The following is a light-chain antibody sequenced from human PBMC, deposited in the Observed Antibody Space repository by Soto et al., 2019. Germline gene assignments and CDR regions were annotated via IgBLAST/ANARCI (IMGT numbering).Light chain of an antibody. Sequence: QSVLTQPPSASGTPGPRVTISRSGSSSNIGSNTVIWYQQLPGTAPKLLIYSYNQRPSGVPDRFSGSKSGTSASLAISGLQSEDEADYYWAAWDDSLNGVVFGGGTKLTVL. CDR1: SSNIGSNT. V-gene: IGLV1-44*01. J-gene: IGLJ2*01. CDR2: SYN. CDR3: AAWDDSLNGVV.